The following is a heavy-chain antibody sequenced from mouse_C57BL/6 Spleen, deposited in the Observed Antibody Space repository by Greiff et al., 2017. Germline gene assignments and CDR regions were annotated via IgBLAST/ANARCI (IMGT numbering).Heavy chain of an antibody. CDR3: ARCHGSSYWYFDV. CDR2: IYPRDGST. Sequence: VKLMESGPELVKPGASVKLSCKASGYTFTSYDINWVKQRPGQGLEWIGWIYPRDGSTKYNEKFKGKATLTVDTSSSTAYMELHSLTSEDSAVYFCARCHGSSYWYFDVWGTGTTVTVSS. CDR1: GYTFTSYD. J-gene: IGHJ1*03. V-gene: IGHV1-85*01. D-gene: IGHD1-1*01.